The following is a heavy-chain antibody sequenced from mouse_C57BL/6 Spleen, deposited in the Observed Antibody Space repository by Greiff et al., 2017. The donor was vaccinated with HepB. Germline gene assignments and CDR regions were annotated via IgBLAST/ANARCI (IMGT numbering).Heavy chain of an antibody. CDR1: GYAFSSSW. J-gene: IGHJ3*01. Sequence: QVQLQQSGPELVKPGASVKISCKASGYAFSSSWMNWVKQRPGKGLEWIGRIYPGDGDTNYNGKFKGKATLTADKSSSTAYMQLSSLTSEDSAVYFCARGAAQAPLAYWGQVTLVTVSA. CDR2: IYPGDGDT. V-gene: IGHV1-82*01. D-gene: IGHD3-2*02. CDR3: ARGAAQAPLAY.